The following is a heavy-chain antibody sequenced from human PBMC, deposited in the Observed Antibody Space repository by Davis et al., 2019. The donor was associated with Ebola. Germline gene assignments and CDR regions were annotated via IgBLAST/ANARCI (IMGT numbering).Heavy chain of an antibody. V-gene: IGHV4-34*01. CDR2: INHTGGP. J-gene: IGHJ6*02. D-gene: IGHD2-15*01. CDR3: ALRGYCSGGYCYFDHNYGLDI. CDR1: GGSLNTYY. Sequence: PSEPLSLTCAVSGGSLNTYYWSWLRQPPGKGLAWIGEINHTGGPTHNPSLKSRLSISMDTTHNQFSLRLSSVTAADTALYYCALRGYCSGGYCYFDHNYGLDIWGQGTTVSVSS.